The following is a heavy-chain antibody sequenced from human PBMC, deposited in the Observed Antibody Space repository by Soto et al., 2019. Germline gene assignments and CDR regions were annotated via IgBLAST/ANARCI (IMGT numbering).Heavy chain of an antibody. CDR3: ACLAGCSGGALLHWFDS. J-gene: IGHJ5*01. CDR2: IYHSGST. Sequence: SETLSLTCAVSGGSISRSNWWSWVRRPPRKGLEWIGEIYHSGSTNYNPSLKSRVTISVDKSKNQFSLKLSSVTAADTAVYYCACLAGCSGGALLHWFDSWGQGTLVTV. V-gene: IGHV4-4*02. D-gene: IGHD2-15*01. CDR1: GGSISRSNW.